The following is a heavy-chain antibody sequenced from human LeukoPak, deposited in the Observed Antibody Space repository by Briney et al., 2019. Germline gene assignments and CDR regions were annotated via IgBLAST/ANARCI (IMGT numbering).Heavy chain of an antibody. CDR1: GYTFTAYY. Sequence: GASVKVSCKASGYTFTAYYMHWVRQAPGQGLEWMGRINPNSGGTNYAQKFQGRVTMTRDTSISTAYMELSRLRSDGTAVYYCARAPPYCSGGSCYHLDYWGQGTLVTVSS. V-gene: IGHV1-2*06. CDR2: INPNSGGT. J-gene: IGHJ4*02. CDR3: ARAPPYCSGGSCYHLDY. D-gene: IGHD2-15*01.